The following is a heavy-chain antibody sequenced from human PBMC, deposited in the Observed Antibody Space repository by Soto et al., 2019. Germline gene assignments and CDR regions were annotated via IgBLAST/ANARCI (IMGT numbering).Heavy chain of an antibody. D-gene: IGHD1-26*01. Sequence: SETLSLPCTVSGGSISSSSYYRGWIRQPPGKGQEWIGSSYYSGSTYSNPSRKSRVTISVDTSKNQFSVKLSSVPAVDKAVYYCGARTGWGHWGQAALLMGSS. CDR3: GARTGWGH. J-gene: IGHJ4*02. CDR2: SYYSGST. V-gene: IGHV4-39*01. CDR1: GGSISSSSYY.